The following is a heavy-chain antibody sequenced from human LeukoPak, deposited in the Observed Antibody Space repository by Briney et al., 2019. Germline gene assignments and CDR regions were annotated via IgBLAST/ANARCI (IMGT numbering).Heavy chain of an antibody. J-gene: IGHJ5*02. Sequence: SETLSLTCTVSGGSISSSPYYWGWIRQPPGKGLEWIGNLYYSGSTYYNPSLRSRVTISVDTSKNQFSLKLSSVTAADTAVYYCARGIAVNLWGQGTLVTVSS. CDR2: LYYSGST. D-gene: IGHD6-19*01. V-gene: IGHV4-39*07. CDR3: ARGIAVNL. CDR1: GGSISSSPYY.